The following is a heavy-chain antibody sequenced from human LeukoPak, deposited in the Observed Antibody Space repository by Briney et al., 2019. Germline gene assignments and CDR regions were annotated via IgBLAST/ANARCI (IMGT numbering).Heavy chain of an antibody. CDR3: ARGSLVGATIVY. CDR1: GFTFSSYA. V-gene: IGHV3-21*01. D-gene: IGHD1-26*01. J-gene: IGHJ4*02. Sequence: GGSLRLSCAASGFTFSSYAMSWVRQAPGKGLEWVSSISSSSSYIYYADSVKGRFTISRDNAKNSLYLQMNSLRAEDTAVYYCARGSLVGATIVYWGQGTLVTVSS. CDR2: ISSSSSYI.